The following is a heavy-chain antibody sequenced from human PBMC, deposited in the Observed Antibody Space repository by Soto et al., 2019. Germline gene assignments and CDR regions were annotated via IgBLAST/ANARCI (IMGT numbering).Heavy chain of an antibody. CDR2: ISYDGSNK. J-gene: IGHJ4*02. V-gene: IGHV3-30-3*01. D-gene: IGHD3-22*01. CDR1: GFTFSSYA. Sequence: QVQLVESGGGVVQPGRSLRLSCAASGFTFSSYAMHWVRQAPGKGLEWVAVISYDGSNKFYADSVKGRFTISRDNSKNTLYLQMNSLRAEDTAVYYCARDDYDSSGYLSRSGFDYWGQGTLVTVSS. CDR3: ARDDYDSSGYLSRSGFDY.